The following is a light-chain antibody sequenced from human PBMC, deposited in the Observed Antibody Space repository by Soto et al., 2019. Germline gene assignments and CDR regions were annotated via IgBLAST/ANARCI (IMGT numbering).Light chain of an antibody. CDR2: DAS. J-gene: IGKJ1*01. Sequence: DITITQSPSTLSASVGDRVTITCRASQSISSWLAWYQQKPGKAPKLLIFDASSLENGVPSRFSGSGSGTEFTLTITGLQPDDFATYYCQQYNTYWTFGQGTKVDI. CDR1: QSISSW. V-gene: IGKV1-5*01. CDR3: QQYNTYWT.